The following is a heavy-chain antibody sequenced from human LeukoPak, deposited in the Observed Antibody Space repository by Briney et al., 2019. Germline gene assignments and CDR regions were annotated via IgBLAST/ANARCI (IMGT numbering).Heavy chain of an antibody. J-gene: IGHJ4*02. CDR1: GYSISSGYY. CDR2: IYHSGST. Sequence: PSETLSLTCTVSGYSISSGYYWGWIRQPPGKGLEWIGSIYHSGSTYYNPSLKSRVTISVDTSKNQFSLKLSSVTAADTAVYYCARGRGFDYWGQGTLVTVSA. V-gene: IGHV4-38-2*02. CDR3: ARGRGFDY.